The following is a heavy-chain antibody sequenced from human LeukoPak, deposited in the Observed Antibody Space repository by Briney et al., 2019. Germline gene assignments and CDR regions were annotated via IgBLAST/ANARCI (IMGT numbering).Heavy chain of an antibody. CDR3: ARRYYDILTGYPKEDY. J-gene: IGHJ4*02. D-gene: IGHD3-9*01. CDR1: GYTFTSYG. V-gene: IGHV1-18*01. Sequence: SLRPSCKASGYTFTSYGISWVRQAPGQRREWMGWISAYNGNINYAQKLQGRVTMTTDTSASKAYMELRRLRSGDTAVYYCARRYYDILTGYPKEDYWGQGTLVTVSS. CDR2: ISAYNGNI.